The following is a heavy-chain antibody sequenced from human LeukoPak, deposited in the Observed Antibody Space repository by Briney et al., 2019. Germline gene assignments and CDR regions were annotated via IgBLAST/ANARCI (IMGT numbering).Heavy chain of an antibody. CDR1: GFTFSSYS. CDR3: ARTYSSGWYHPDY. Sequence: GGSLRLSCAASGFTFSSYSMNWVRQAPGKGLEWVSYISSSSSTIYYADSVKGRFTISRDNAKNSLYLQMNSLRDEVTAVYYCARTYSSGWYHPDYWGQGTLVTVSS. D-gene: IGHD6-19*01. J-gene: IGHJ4*02. V-gene: IGHV3-48*02. CDR2: ISSSSSTI.